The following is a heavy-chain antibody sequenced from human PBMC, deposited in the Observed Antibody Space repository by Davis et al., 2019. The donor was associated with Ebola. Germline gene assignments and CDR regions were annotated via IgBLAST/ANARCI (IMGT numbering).Heavy chain of an antibody. CDR3: ARGAGAAVAQLL. V-gene: IGHV4-30-4*02. CDR1: GGSISSGDYY. D-gene: IGHD6-19*01. Sequence: MPSETLSLTCTVSGGSISSGDYYWSWIRQPPGKGLEWIGYIYYSGSTYYNPSLKSRVTISVDTSKNQFSLKLSSVTAADTAVYYCARGAGAAVAQLLWGQGTMVTVSS. CDR2: IYYSGST. J-gene: IGHJ3*01.